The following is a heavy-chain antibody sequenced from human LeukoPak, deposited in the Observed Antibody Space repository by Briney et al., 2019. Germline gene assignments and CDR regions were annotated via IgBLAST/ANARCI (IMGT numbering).Heavy chain of an antibody. D-gene: IGHD3-3*01. CDR1: GGSSSASSHF. CDR2: IYYSGST. J-gene: IGHJ6*03. CDR3: ARHVYDFWGGPFYYYYMDV. V-gene: IGHV4-39*01. Sequence: SSETLPLTRTVSGGSSSASSHFWGWIRQPPGKGLEWIGSIYYSGSTYYNPSLKSRVTISVDTSKNQFSLKLSSVTAADTAVYYCARHVYDFWGGPFYYYYMDVWGKGTTVTVSS.